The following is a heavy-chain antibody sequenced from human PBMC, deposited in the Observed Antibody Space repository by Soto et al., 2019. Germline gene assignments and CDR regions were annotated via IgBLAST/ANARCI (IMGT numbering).Heavy chain of an antibody. J-gene: IGHJ5*02. V-gene: IGHV4-61*01. CDR1: GGSVSSGSYY. D-gene: IGHD1-7*01. CDR2: IYYSGST. CDR3: ARVAGITGTSGWFDP. Sequence: KTSETLSLTCTVSGGSVSSGSYYWSWIRQPPGKGLEWIGYIYYSGSTNYNPSLKSRVTISVDTSKNQFSLKLSSVTAADTAVYYCARVAGITGTSGWFDPWGQGTLVTVS.